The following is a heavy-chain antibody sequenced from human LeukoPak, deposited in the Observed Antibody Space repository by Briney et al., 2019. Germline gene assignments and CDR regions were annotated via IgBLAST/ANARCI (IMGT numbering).Heavy chain of an antibody. CDR2: ITPIFGTA. CDR3: AIGITGYYAGTDY. V-gene: IGHV1-69*05. CDR1: GGTFSSHG. D-gene: IGHD3-9*01. Sequence: ASVKVSCKASGGTFSSHGISWVRQAPGQGLEWMGGITPIFGTANYPQKFQGRVTITTDETTSTAYMEVSSLRSEDTAVYYCAIGITGYYAGTDYWGQGTLVTVS. J-gene: IGHJ4*02.